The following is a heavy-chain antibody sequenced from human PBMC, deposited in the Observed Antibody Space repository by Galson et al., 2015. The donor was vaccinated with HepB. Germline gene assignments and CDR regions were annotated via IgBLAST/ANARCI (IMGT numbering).Heavy chain of an antibody. CDR3: ARLKDGYGALYFDY. J-gene: IGHJ4*02. D-gene: IGHD5-24*01. V-gene: IGHV3-7*01. CDR1: GFTFSSYG. CDR2: IKQDGSEK. Sequence: SLRLSCAASGFTFSSYGMHWVRQAPGKGLEWVANIKQDGSEKYYVDSVKGRFTISRDNAKNSLYLQMNSLRAEDTAVYYCARLKDGYGALYFDYWGQGTLVTVSS.